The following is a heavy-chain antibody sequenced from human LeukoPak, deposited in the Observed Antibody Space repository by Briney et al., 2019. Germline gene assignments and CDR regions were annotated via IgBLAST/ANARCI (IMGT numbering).Heavy chain of an antibody. V-gene: IGHV1-3*01. CDR3: VRGGTYSGYSYFDY. CDR2: INAGNGNT. J-gene: IGHJ4*02. D-gene: IGHD5-12*01. CDR1: GYTFTSYA. Sequence: ASVKVSCKASGYTFTSYAMHWVRQAPGQRLEWMGWINAGNGNTKYSQKFQGRVTITRDTSASTAYMELSSLRSEDTAVYYCVRGGTYSGYSYFDYWGQGTLVTVSS.